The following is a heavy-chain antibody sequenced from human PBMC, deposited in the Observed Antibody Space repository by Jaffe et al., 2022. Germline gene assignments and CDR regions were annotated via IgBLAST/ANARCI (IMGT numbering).Heavy chain of an antibody. D-gene: IGHD2-8*01. V-gene: IGHV3-21*01. J-gene: IGHJ4*02. CDR3: AREGSCTDGVCLTDY. CDR2: INSFSTYI. CDR1: GFTFSSSS. Sequence: EVQVMESGGGLVKPGGSLRLSCAASGFTFSSSSMNWVRQAPGKGLEWVSSINSFSTYIYYADSVEGRFTISRDNAENSLYLQMNSLTADDTGVYYCAREGSCTDGVCLTDYWGQGTLVTVSS.